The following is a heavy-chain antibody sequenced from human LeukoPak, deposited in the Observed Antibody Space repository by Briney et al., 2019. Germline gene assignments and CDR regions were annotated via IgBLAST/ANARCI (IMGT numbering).Heavy chain of an antibody. J-gene: IGHJ4*02. D-gene: IGHD3-10*01. CDR3: ARYSGLSRGE. CDR1: GFTFSSYG. Sequence: PGGSLRLSCTASGFTFSSYGMHWVRQAPGKGLEWIGEIYHSGSTNYNPSLKSRVTISVDKSKNQFSLKLSSVTAADTAVYYCARYSGLSRGEWGQGTLVTVSS. CDR2: IYHSGST. V-gene: IGHV4-4*02.